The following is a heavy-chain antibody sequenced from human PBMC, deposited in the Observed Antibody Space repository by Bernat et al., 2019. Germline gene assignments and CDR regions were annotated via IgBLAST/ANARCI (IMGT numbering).Heavy chain of an antibody. CDR2: IWYDGSNK. Sequence: QVQLVESGGGVVQPGRSLRLSCAASGFTFSSYGMHWVRQAPGKGLEWVAVIWYDGSNKYYADSVKGRFTISRDNSKNTLYLQMNSLRAEDTAVYYCARDRGYGDYVYWYFDLWGRGTLVTVSS. D-gene: IGHD4-17*01. J-gene: IGHJ2*01. CDR3: ARDRGYGDYVYWYFDL. V-gene: IGHV3-33*01. CDR1: GFTFSSYG.